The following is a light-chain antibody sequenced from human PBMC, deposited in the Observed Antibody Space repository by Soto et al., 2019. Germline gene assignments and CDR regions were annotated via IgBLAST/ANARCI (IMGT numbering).Light chain of an antibody. J-gene: IGKJ1*01. CDR2: KAS. Sequence: DIQMTQSPSTLSSSVGDRVTITCRASQSISSWLAWYQQKPGTAPNLLLYKASTLQSGVPSRFSGRGSGTEFTLTISSLQPDDSATYYCQQYNDNWTFGQGTKVEIK. V-gene: IGKV1-5*03. CDR1: QSISSW. CDR3: QQYNDNWT.